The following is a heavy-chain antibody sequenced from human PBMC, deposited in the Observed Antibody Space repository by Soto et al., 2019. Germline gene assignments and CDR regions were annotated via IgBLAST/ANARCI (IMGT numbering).Heavy chain of an antibody. D-gene: IGHD6-13*01. CDR1: GGSISSYY. V-gene: IGHV4-59*01. Sequence: SETLSLTCTVSGGSISSYYWSWIRQPPGKGLEWIGYIYYSGSTNYNPSLKSRVTISVDTSKNQFSLKLSSVTAADTAVYYCARVRPYSSSWYFYYYMDVWGKGTTVTVSS. J-gene: IGHJ6*03. CDR3: ARVRPYSSSWYFYYYMDV. CDR2: IYYSGST.